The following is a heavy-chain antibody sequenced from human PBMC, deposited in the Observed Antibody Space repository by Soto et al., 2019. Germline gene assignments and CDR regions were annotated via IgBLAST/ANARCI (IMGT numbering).Heavy chain of an antibody. J-gene: IGHJ6*02. V-gene: IGHV3-21*01. CDR3: ASLFGLGYCSSTSCQNRYYYYYGMDV. D-gene: IGHD2-2*01. CDR2: ISSSSSYI. CDR1: GFTFSSYI. Sequence: PGGSLRLSCAASGFTFSSYIMNWVRQSPGKGLEWVSSISSSSSYIYYADSVKGRFTISRDNAKNSLYLQMNSLRAEDTAVYYCASLFGLGYCSSTSCQNRYYYYYGMDVWGQGTTVTVSS.